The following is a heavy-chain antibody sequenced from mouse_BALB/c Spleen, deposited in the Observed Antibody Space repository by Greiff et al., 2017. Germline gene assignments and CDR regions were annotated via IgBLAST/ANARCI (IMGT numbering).Heavy chain of an antibody. J-gene: IGHJ4*01. CDR3: APSTMITTGYYAMDY. CDR2: IWGGGST. D-gene: IGHD2-4*01. V-gene: IGHV2-6-4*01. Sequence: VMLVESGPGLVAPSQSLSITCTVSGFSLSRYSVHWVRQPPGKGLEWLGMIWGGGSTDYNSALKSRLSISKDNSKSQVFLKMNSLQTDDTAMYYCAPSTMITTGYYAMDYWGQGTSVTVSS. CDR1: GFSLSRYS.